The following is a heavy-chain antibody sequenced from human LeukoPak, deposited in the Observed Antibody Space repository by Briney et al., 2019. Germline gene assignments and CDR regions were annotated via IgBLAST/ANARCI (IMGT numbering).Heavy chain of an antibody. J-gene: IGHJ4*02. Sequence: SETLSLTCAVDGYSISSGYSWGWIRQPPGKGLEWIGSVYRDGGTYYNSSLKSRVILSVDTSKNQFALKMTSVTAADTAVYYCARIWRGVISPIDYWGQGTLVVVPS. CDR2: VYRDGGT. CDR1: GYSISSGYS. V-gene: IGHV4-38-2*01. CDR3: ARIWRGVISPIDY. D-gene: IGHD3-10*01.